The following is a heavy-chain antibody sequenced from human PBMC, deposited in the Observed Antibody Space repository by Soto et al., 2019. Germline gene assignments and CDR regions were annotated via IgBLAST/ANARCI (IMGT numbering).Heavy chain of an antibody. J-gene: IGHJ6*02. Sequence: QVQLVQSGAEEKKPGASVKVSCKASGYTFTSYAMHWVRQAPGQRLEWMGWINAGNGNTKYSQKFQGRVTITRDTSTSTADMELSSLRSEDTAVYYCARGEDCTNGVCDPPYYYYGMDVWGQGTTVTVSS. V-gene: IGHV1-3*05. D-gene: IGHD2-8*01. CDR3: ARGEDCTNGVCDPPYYYYGMDV. CDR2: INAGNGNT. CDR1: GYTFTSYA.